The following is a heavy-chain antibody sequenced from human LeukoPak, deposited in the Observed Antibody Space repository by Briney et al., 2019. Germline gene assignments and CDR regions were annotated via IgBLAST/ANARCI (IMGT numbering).Heavy chain of an antibody. D-gene: IGHD2-21*02. CDR1: GYTFTDYY. Sequence: GASVKVSCKASGYTFTDYYMHWVQQAPGKGLEWMGLFDPEDGETIYAEKFQGRVTITADTSTDTAYMELSSLRSEDTAVYYCATRSTPEGDQDAFDIWGQGTMVTVSS. CDR3: ATRSTPEGDQDAFDI. J-gene: IGHJ3*02. V-gene: IGHV1-69-2*01. CDR2: FDPEDGET.